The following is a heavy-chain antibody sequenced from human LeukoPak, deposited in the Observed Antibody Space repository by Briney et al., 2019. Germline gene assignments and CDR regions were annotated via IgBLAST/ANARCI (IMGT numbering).Heavy chain of an antibody. V-gene: IGHV3-43*02. CDR3: AKDRGSHILNWFDP. Sequence: PGGSLRLSCAASGFTFDDYAMHWVRQAPGKGLEWVSIISGDGGTTYYADSVKGRFTISRDNSKNSLYLQMNSLTTEDTAFYYCAKDRGSHILNWFDPWGQGTLVTVSS. D-gene: IGHD2-15*01. CDR2: ISGDGGTT. CDR1: GFTFDDYA. J-gene: IGHJ5*02.